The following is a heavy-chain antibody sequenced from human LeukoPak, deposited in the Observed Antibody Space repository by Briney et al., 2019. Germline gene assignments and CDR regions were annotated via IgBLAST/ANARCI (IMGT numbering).Heavy chain of an antibody. CDR1: GGSISSGSYY. Sequence: SETLSLTCTVSGGSISSGSYYWSWIRQPAGKGLEWIGRIYTSGSTNYNPSLKSRVTISVDTSKNQFSLKLSSVTAADTAVYYCARDLREGGSYGFYYYYGMDVWGQGTTVTVSS. CDR2: IYTSGST. D-gene: IGHD5-18*01. V-gene: IGHV4-61*02. CDR3: ARDLREGGSYGFYYYYGMDV. J-gene: IGHJ6*02.